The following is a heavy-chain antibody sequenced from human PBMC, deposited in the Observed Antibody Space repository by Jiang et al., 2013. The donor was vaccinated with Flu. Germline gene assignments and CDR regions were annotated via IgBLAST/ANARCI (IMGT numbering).Heavy chain of an antibody. CDR2: IYYSGST. J-gene: IGHJ4*02. V-gene: IGHV4-59*12. CDR3: ARDTVTTPRVFDY. D-gene: IGHD4-17*01. Sequence: GYIYYSGSTDYNPSLKSRVTMSLDTSKNQFSLKLTSVTAADTAVYYCARDTVTTPRVFDYWGQGVQVAVSS.